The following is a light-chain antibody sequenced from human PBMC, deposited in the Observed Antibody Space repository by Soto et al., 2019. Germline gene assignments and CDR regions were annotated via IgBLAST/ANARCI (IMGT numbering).Light chain of an antibody. Sequence: EIVMTQSPATLSVSPGERATLSCRASQSVNSNLAWYQQKPGQAPRLLIYGASTRATGIPARFSGSGSGTEFTLTISSLQSEDFAVDYCQQYNNWPPTFCQGTKVEIK. CDR1: QSVNSN. V-gene: IGKV3-15*01. CDR2: GAS. CDR3: QQYNNWPPT. J-gene: IGKJ1*01.